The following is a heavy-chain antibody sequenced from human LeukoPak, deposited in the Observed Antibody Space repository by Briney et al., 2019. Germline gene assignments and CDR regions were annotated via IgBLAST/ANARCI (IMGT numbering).Heavy chain of an antibody. CDR1: GGSISSYY. CDR2: IYYSGST. J-gene: IGHJ3*02. V-gene: IGHV4-59*01. Sequence: SETLSLTCTVSGGSISSYYWSWIRQPPGKGLEWIGYIYYSGSTNYSPSLKSRVTISVDTSKNQFSLKLSSVTAADTAVYYCARGARDGDAFDIWGQGTMVTVSS. D-gene: IGHD3-10*01. CDR3: ARGARDGDAFDI.